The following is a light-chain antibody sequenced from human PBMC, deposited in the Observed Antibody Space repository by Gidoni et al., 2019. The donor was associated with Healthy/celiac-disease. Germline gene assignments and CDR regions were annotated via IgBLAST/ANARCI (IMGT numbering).Light chain of an antibody. CDR1: QDISNY. CDR2: DAT. V-gene: IGKV1-33*01. Sequence: DIQMTPSPSSLSASVGDRVTITCQASQDISNYLNWYQQKQGKAPKLLIYDATNLETVVPSRFSGSGSGTDFTFTISSLQPEDIATYYCQQYDNLPLTFGPGTKVDIK. CDR3: QQYDNLPLT. J-gene: IGKJ3*01.